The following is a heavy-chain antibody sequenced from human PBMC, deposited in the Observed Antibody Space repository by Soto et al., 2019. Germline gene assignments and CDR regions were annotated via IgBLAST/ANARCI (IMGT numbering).Heavy chain of an antibody. CDR3: ARVRHCSSNSCHLYYYYYYGMDV. J-gene: IGHJ6*02. CDR1: GGTFSSYA. Sequence: QVQLVQSGAEVKKPGSSVKVSCKASGGTFSSYAISWVRQAPGQGLEWMGGIIPIFGTANYAQKFQGRVTITADKSTSTDYMELSSLRSEDTAVYYCARVRHCSSNSCHLYYYYYYGMDVWGQGTTVTVSS. V-gene: IGHV1-69*06. D-gene: IGHD2-2*01. CDR2: IIPIFGTA.